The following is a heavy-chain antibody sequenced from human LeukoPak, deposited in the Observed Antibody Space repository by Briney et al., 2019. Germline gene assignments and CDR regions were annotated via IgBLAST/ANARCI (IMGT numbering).Heavy chain of an antibody. D-gene: IGHD6-13*01. V-gene: IGHV4-34*01. CDR3: ARRGRRQLEP. CDR2: INHSGST. CDR1: GGSFSGYC. J-gene: IGHJ5*02. Sequence: SETLSLTCAVYGGSFSGYCWSWIRQPPGKGLEWIGEINHSGSTNYNPSLKSRVTISVDTSKNQFSLKLSSVTAADTAVYYCARRGRRQLEPWGQGTLVTVSS.